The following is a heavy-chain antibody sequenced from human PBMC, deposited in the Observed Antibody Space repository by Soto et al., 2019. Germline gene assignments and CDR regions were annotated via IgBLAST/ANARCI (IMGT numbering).Heavy chain of an antibody. J-gene: IGHJ4*02. CDR2: NYYSGIT. Sequence: LSLTCTVSGGSISSGGYYWTWIRQHPGKGLEWIGYNYYSGITYYNPSLKSRVTISLDTSKNQFSLKLSSVTAADTAVYYCARGGSSSWYGFYSFDNWGQGTLVTVSS. D-gene: IGHD6-13*01. CDR3: ARGGSSSWYGFYSFDN. CDR1: GGSISSGGYY. V-gene: IGHV4-31*03.